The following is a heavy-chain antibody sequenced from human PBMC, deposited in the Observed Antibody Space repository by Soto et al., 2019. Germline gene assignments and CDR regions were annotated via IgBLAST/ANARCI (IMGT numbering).Heavy chain of an antibody. Sequence: QVHLVESGGGVVQPGRSLRLSCAASGFTFSSYGMHWVRQAPGTGLEWVAVISYDGGNKYYADSVKGRFTISRDNSKNTVYLQMNSLRAEDTAVYYCAKDRDGEGYCSSTSCLVDYWGQGTLVTVSS. CDR2: ISYDGGNK. CDR1: GFTFSSYG. J-gene: IGHJ4*02. D-gene: IGHD2-2*01. CDR3: AKDRDGEGYCSSTSCLVDY. V-gene: IGHV3-30*18.